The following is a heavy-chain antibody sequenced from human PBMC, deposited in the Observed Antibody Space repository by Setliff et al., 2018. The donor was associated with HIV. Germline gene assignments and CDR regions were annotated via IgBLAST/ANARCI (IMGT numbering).Heavy chain of an antibody. CDR2: VHSSATS. J-gene: IGHJ4*02. CDR1: GDSVSGYY. Sequence: SSETLSLTCAVSGDSVSGYYWSWIRQSAGRGLEWIGRVHSSATSNYNPSLKSRVTMSIDTSKKQFSLKLASVTAADTAVYYCARGGSYDTFDYWGQGALVTVSS. D-gene: IGHD3-22*01. V-gene: IGHV4-59*10. CDR3: ARGGSYDTFDY.